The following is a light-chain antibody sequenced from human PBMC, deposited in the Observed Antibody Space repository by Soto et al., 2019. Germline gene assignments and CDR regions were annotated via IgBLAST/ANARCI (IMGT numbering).Light chain of an antibody. CDR1: QSISSY. J-gene: IGKJ1*01. CDR2: AAS. V-gene: IGKV1-39*01. Sequence: DIQMTQSPSSLSASVGDRVTITCRASQSISSYLNWYQQKPGKAPKLLIYAASSLQSGVPSRFSGSGSGTDFTLTISTMQPEDFATYYCQQSYSTPWTLGQGTKVDLK. CDR3: QQSYSTPWT.